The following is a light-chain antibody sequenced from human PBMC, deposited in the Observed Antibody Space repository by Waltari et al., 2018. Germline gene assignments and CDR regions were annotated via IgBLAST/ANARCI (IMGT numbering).Light chain of an antibody. CDR3: SSYTRRSYWV. CDR2: KVN. Sequence: QSALTQPASVSGSPGQSITIPCTGTSRDVGGFTYFSWYQQHPGEAPKVMIYKVNNRPSGVSNRFSGSKSANTASLTISGLQAEDEADYYCSSYTRRSYWVFGGGTQLTVL. CDR1: SRDVGGFTY. V-gene: IGLV2-14*01. J-gene: IGLJ3*02.